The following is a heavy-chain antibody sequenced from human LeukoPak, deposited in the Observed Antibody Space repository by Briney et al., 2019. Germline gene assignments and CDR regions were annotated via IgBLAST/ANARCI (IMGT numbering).Heavy chain of an antibody. CDR2: INAGNGNT. CDR3: ARGPKIAVAGKGWFDP. J-gene: IGHJ5*02. D-gene: IGHD6-19*01. Sequence: ASVKVSCKASGYTFTSYPIHGLHQAPGQRVEWIGWINAGNGNTKYSQKFQGRVTITRDTYASTVYMELSSLRSEDAAVYYCARGPKIAVAGKGWFDPWGQGTLVTVSS. V-gene: IGHV1-3*01. CDR1: GYTFTSYP.